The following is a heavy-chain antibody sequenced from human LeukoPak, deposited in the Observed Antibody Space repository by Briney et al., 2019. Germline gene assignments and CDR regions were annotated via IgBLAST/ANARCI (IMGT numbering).Heavy chain of an antibody. D-gene: IGHD5-18*01. CDR3: ARHTAMVFDY. CDR2: IYSGGST. J-gene: IGHJ4*02. Sequence: PGGSLRLSCAASGFTVSSNYMSWVRQAPGKGLEWVSVIYSGGSTYYADSVKGRFTISRDNSKNTLYLQTNSLRAEDTAVYYCARHTAMVFDYWGQGTLVTVSS. V-gene: IGHV3-66*04. CDR1: GFTVSSNY.